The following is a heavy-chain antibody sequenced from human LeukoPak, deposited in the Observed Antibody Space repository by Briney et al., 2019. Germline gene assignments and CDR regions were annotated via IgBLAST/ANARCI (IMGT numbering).Heavy chain of an antibody. V-gene: IGHV1-18*01. Sequence: ASVKVSCKASGYTFTSYGISWVRQAPGQGLEWMGWISAYNGNTNYAQKLQGRVTMTTDTSTSTAYMELRSLRSDDTAVYYFARDLGVVVVAAGDYWGQGTLVTVSS. CDR2: ISAYNGNT. CDR3: ARDLGVVVVAAGDY. J-gene: IGHJ4*02. D-gene: IGHD2-15*01. CDR1: GYTFTSYG.